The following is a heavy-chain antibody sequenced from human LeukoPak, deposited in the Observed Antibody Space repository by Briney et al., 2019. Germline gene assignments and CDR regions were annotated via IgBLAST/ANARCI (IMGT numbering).Heavy chain of an antibody. CDR3: ARVLGSRALDY. Sequence: PQSPSLPRPAPGASRRRGVYYRCSLPQLPGYRPLRIGYIYYSGSTYYNPSLKSRLTISGDTSKNRFSLKLSSVTAADTAVYYCARVLGSRALDYWGQGTLVTVSS. D-gene: IGHD3-10*01. J-gene: IGHJ4*02. CDR1: GASRRRGVYY. CDR2: IYYSGST. V-gene: IGHV4-30-4*08.